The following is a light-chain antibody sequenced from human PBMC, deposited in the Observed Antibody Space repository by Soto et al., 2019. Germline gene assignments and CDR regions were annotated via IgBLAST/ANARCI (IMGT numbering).Light chain of an antibody. J-gene: IGKJ5*01. Sequence: EIVLTQSPGTLSLSPGERGTLSCRASQSVSSSYLGWYQQKPGQAPRLLIYGASRRATGIPDRFSGSGSGTDFTLTISRLEPEAFAVYYCQQYGTSSSITFGQGTRLEIK. CDR1: QSVSSSY. CDR2: GAS. CDR3: QQYGTSSSIT. V-gene: IGKV3-20*01.